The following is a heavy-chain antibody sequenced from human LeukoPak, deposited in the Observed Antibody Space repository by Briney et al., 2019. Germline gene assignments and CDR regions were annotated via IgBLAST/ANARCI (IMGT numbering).Heavy chain of an antibody. V-gene: IGHV4-59*08. CDR3: ARHPLRGGFDH. CDR1: GGSINNYY. J-gene: IGHJ4*02. Sequence: SETLSLTCTVSGGSINNYYWSLIRQPPGKGLEWIAYVYESGDRGYNPSLKSRVTISVDTSKNQLSLKLNSVTAADTAVYYCARHPLRGGFDHWGLGTLVAVSS. D-gene: IGHD5-12*01. CDR2: VYESGDR.